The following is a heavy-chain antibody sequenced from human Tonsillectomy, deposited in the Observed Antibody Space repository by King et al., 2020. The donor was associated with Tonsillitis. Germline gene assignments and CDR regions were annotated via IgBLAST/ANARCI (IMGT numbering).Heavy chain of an antibody. CDR1: GGSISSYY. V-gene: IGHV4-59*01. CDR2: IYYSGST. D-gene: IGHD1-1*01. CDR3: AREDNYYFDY. Sequence: QLQESGPGLVKPSETLSLTCTVSGGSISSYYWSWSRQPPGKGLEWIGYIYYSGSTKYNPSLKSRGTISVDTSKNPFSLKLSSVTAADTAVYYCAREDNYYFDYWGQGTLVTVSS. J-gene: IGHJ4*02.